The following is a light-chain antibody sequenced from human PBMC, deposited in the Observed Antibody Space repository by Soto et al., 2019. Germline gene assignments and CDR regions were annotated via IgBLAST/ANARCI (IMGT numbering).Light chain of an antibody. J-gene: IGLJ2*01. V-gene: IGLV2-14*01. CDR2: DVS. CDR1: SSDVGGYDY. Sequence: QSALTQPASVSGSPGQSITISCTGTSSDVGGYDYVSWYQQHPGKVPKLMIFDVSNRPSGVSNRFSGSKSGNTASLTISGLQAEDEDDYYCSSYTTSNTVIFGGGTKVTVL. CDR3: SSYTTSNTVI.